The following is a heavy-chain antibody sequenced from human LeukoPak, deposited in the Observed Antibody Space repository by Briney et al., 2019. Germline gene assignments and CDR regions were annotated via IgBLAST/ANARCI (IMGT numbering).Heavy chain of an antibody. D-gene: IGHD3-22*01. Sequence: PSETLSLTCTVSGDSISSSSYYWGWIRQPPGKGLEWIGNIYYSGSTYYNPSLKSRVTISVDTSKNQFSLKLSSVTAADTAVYYCARGKKRYYYDSSGYYFFDYWGQGTLVTVSS. CDR2: IYYSGST. CDR3: ARGKKRYYYDSSGYYFFDY. CDR1: GDSISSSSYY. V-gene: IGHV4-39*07. J-gene: IGHJ4*02.